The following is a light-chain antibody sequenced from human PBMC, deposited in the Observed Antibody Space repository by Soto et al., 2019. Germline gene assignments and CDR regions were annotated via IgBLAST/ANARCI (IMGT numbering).Light chain of an antibody. CDR1: QSISGW. V-gene: IGKV1-5*03. J-gene: IGKJ1*01. Sequence: DIQMTQSPSTLSASIGDRVTITYRASQSISGWLAWYQQKPGKAPKLLISKASTLESGVQSRFSGSGSGTEFTLTLSSLQPDDFATYYCQQYNGYPWTFGQGTNVEIK. CDR2: KAS. CDR3: QQYNGYPWT.